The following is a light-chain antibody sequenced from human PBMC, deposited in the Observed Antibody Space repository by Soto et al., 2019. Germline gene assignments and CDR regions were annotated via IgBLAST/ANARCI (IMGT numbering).Light chain of an antibody. J-gene: IGLJ1*01. CDR1: NSDVGTHNL. V-gene: IGLV2-23*01. CDR2: EGT. Sequence: LTQPASVSGSPGQSITIACTGTNSDVGTHNLVSWYQQHPGKAPKLIIYEGTKRPSRVSNRFSGSKSGNTASLTISGLQAEDEADYYCCSYALLFGTGTKVTVL. CDR3: CSYALL.